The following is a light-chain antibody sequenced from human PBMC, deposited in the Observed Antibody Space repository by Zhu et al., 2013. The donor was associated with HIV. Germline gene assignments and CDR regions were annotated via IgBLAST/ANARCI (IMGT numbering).Light chain of an antibody. Sequence: QSVLTQPPSASSTPGQRVTISCSGSSSNIGSNYVYWYQQVSGTAPKLLIYRNNQRPSGVPDRLSGSKSGTSASLTISNLQPEDEGDYYCASWDDSLNGWVFGGGTKVTVL. CDR2: RNN. CDR3: ASWDDSLNGWV. CDR1: SSNIGSNY. V-gene: IGLV1-47*01. J-gene: IGLJ3*02.